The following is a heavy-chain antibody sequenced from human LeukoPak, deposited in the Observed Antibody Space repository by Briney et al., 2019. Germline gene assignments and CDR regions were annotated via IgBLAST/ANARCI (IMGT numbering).Heavy chain of an antibody. V-gene: IGHV4-39*07. J-gene: IGHJ4*02. CDR3: ARVEQQLVDY. Sequence: SETLSLTCTVSGGSISSSSYYWGWIRQPPGKGLEWIGSIYYSGSTYYNPSLKSRVTISVDTSKNQFSLKLSSVTAADTAVYYCARVEQQLVDYWGQGTLVTVSS. CDR2: IYYSGST. D-gene: IGHD6-13*01. CDR1: GGSISSSSYY.